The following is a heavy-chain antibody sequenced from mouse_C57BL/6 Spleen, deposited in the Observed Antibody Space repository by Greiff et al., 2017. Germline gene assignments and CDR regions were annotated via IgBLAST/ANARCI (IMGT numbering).Heavy chain of an antibody. J-gene: IGHJ1*03. CDR3: ARRAGDGSGYSWYFDV. CDR1: GFSLSTSGMG. CDR2: IYWDDDK. D-gene: IGHD1-1*01. Sequence: QVTLKESGPGILQSSQTLSLTCSFSGFSLSTSGMGVSWIRQPSGKGLEWLAHIYWDDDKRYNPSLKSRHTISKDTSRNQVFLKITSVDTADTATYYCARRAGDGSGYSWYFDVWGTGTTVTVSS. V-gene: IGHV8-12*01.